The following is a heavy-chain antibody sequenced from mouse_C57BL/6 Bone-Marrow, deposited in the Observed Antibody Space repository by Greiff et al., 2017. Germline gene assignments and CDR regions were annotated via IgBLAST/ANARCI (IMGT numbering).Heavy chain of an antibody. Sequence: EVKLMESGGGLVKPGGSLKLSCAASGFTFSSYTMSWVRQTPKKRLEWVATISGGGGNTYYPDSVKGRFTISRDNAKNTLYLQMSSLRSEDTALYYCARNWAWFAYWGQGTLVTVSA. D-gene: IGHD4-1*01. CDR1: GFTFSSYT. CDR2: ISGGGGNT. CDR3: ARNWAWFAY. J-gene: IGHJ3*01. V-gene: IGHV5-9*01.